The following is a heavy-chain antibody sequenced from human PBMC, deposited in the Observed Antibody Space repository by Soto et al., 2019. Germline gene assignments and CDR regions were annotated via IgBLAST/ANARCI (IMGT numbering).Heavy chain of an antibody. V-gene: IGHV4-59*01. D-gene: IGHD4-17*01. CDR2: IYYSGST. CDR3: AREIRYGDYVKYFDY. J-gene: IGHJ4*02. CDR1: GGSISSYY. Sequence: SETLSLTCTVSGGSISSYYWSWIRQPPGKGLEWIGYIYYSGSTNYNPSLKSRVTISVDTSKNQFSLKLSSVTAADTAVYYCAREIRYGDYVKYFDYWGQGTLVTVSS.